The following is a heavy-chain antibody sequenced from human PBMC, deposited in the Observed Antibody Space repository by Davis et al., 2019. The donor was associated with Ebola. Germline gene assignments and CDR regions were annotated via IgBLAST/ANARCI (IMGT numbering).Heavy chain of an antibody. CDR3: ARRHPVTMNYYFDY. CDR2: IYPGDSDT. V-gene: IGHV5-51*01. J-gene: IGHJ4*02. CDR1: GYRFTSYW. D-gene: IGHD4-17*01. Sequence: GESLKISCQGSGYRFTSYWIGWVRQMPGKGLEWMGIIYPGDSDTTYSPSFQGQVTISADKSISTAYLQWSSLKASDTAMYYCARRHPVTMNYYFDYWGQGTLVTVSS.